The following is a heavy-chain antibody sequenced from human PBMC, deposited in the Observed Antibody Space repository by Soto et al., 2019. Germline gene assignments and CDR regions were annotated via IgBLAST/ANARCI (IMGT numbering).Heavy chain of an antibody. D-gene: IGHD3-3*01. CDR3: AKGGDYDFWSGYNWFDP. CDR1: GFTFSSYA. V-gene: IGHV3-23*01. J-gene: IGHJ5*02. Sequence: EVQLLESGGGLVQPGGSLRLSCAASGFTFSSYAMSWVRQAPGKGLEWVSAISGSGGRTYYADSVKGRFTISRDNSKNTLYRQMTSLKAEDTAVYYGAKGGDYDFWSGYNWFDPLGQGTLVTVSS. CDR2: ISGSGGRT.